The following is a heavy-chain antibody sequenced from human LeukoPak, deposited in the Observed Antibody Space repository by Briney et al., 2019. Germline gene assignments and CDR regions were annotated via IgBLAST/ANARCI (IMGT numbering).Heavy chain of an antibody. CDR3: ARRDSSGYRNWFDP. D-gene: IGHD3-22*01. CDR1: GYTFTGYY. CDR2: INPNSGGT. Sequence: ASVKVSCKASGYTFTGYYMHWVRQVPGQGLEWMGRINPNSGGTNYAQKFQGRVTMTRDTSTSTVYMELSSLRSEDTAVYYCARRDSSGYRNWFDPWGQGTLVTVSS. J-gene: IGHJ5*02. V-gene: IGHV1-2*06.